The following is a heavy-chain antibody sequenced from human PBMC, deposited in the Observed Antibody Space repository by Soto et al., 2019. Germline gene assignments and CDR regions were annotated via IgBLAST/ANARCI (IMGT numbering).Heavy chain of an antibody. Sequence: GGSLRLSCAASGFTFSSYGMHWVRQAPGKGLEWVAVIWYDGSNKYYADSVKGRFTISRDNSKNTLYLQMNSLRAEDTAVYYCARVFGHLLPRIAAAGIMPSMDVWGQGTTVTVSS. D-gene: IGHD6-13*01. V-gene: IGHV3-33*01. CDR2: IWYDGSNK. CDR1: GFTFSSYG. CDR3: ARVFGHLLPRIAAAGIMPSMDV. J-gene: IGHJ6*02.